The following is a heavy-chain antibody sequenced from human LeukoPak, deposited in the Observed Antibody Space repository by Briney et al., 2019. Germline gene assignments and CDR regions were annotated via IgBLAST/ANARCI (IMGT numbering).Heavy chain of an antibody. CDR3: ARRDYYDSSGYYFDY. CDR1: GFTFSSDS. Sequence: GGSLRLSCAASGFTFSSDSMNWVRQAPGKGLEWVSSISSSSSYIYYADSVKGRFTISRDNAKNSLYLQMNSLRAEDTAVYYCARRDYYDSSGYYFDYWGQGTLVTVSS. V-gene: IGHV3-21*01. J-gene: IGHJ4*02. D-gene: IGHD3-22*01. CDR2: ISSSSSYI.